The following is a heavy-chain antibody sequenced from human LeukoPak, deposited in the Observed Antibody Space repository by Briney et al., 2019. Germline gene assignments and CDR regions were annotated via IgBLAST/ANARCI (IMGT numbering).Heavy chain of an antibody. Sequence: GASVKVSCKASGGTFSSYAISWVRQAPGQGLEWMGGIIPIFGTANYAQKFQGRVTITADESTSTAYMELSSLRSEDTAVYYCARGPRLHSSSSRGAFDIWGQGTMVTVSS. CDR2: IIPIFGTA. V-gene: IGHV1-69*13. J-gene: IGHJ3*02. CDR3: ARGPRLHSSSSRGAFDI. CDR1: GGTFSSYA. D-gene: IGHD6-6*01.